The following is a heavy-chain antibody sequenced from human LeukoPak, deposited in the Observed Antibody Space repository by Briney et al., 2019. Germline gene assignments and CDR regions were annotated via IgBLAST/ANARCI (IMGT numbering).Heavy chain of an antibody. D-gene: IGHD3-22*01. CDR3: AAERGTPYYYDSSAYRHNWFDP. Sequence: SETLSLTCTVSGGSIRSSYYYWGWIRQPPGKGLEWIGSIYDSGSTYYNPSLKSRVTISVDTSKNQFSLKLSSVTAADTAVYYCAAERGTPYYYDSSAYRHNWFDPWGQGTLVTVSS. CDR2: IYDSGST. CDR1: GGSIRSSYYY. V-gene: IGHV4-39*07. J-gene: IGHJ5*02.